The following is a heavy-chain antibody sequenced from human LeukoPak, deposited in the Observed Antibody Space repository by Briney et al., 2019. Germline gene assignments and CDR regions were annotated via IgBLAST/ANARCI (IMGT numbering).Heavy chain of an antibody. Sequence: PGGSLRLSCAASGFTFSSYDMHWVRQAPGEGLEWVSAFHTDGGTYYLDSVKGRFTISRDNSKNTLYLQMNSLRAEDTAVYYCAKAIVGATLFDYWGQGTLVTVSS. CDR3: AKAIVGATLFDY. CDR2: FHTDGGT. D-gene: IGHD1-26*01. J-gene: IGHJ4*02. V-gene: IGHV3-13*01. CDR1: GFTFSSYD.